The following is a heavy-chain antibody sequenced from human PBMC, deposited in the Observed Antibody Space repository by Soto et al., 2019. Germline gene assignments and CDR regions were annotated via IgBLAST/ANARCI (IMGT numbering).Heavy chain of an antibody. CDR3: ARDQGVGVTADNWFDR. CDR2: IFSSVST. CDR1: GGSITDYS. Sequence: PXGTLSLPCTVCGGSITDYSGVWIRQPAGKGLEWIGRIFSSVSTNYNPSLKGRITMSLDTSKNQFSLKLNSATATDTAVYFCARDQGVGVTADNWFDRWGQGILVTVSS. J-gene: IGHJ5*02. V-gene: IGHV4-4*07. D-gene: IGHD2-21*02.